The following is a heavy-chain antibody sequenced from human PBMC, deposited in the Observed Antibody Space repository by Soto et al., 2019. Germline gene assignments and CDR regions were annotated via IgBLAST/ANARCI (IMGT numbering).Heavy chain of an antibody. CDR2: IIPILGIT. CDR3: ARGYCSGGSCYYEENWFDP. V-gene: IGHV1-69*02. CDR1: GGTFSSYT. D-gene: IGHD2-15*01. Sequence: QVQLVHSGAEVKKPGSSVKVSCKASGGTFSSYTISWVRQAPGQGLEWMGRIIPILGITNYAQKFQGRDTIPADKSTSTAYMELSSLRSEDTAVYYCARGYCSGGSCYYEENWFDPWGQGTLVTVSS. J-gene: IGHJ5*02.